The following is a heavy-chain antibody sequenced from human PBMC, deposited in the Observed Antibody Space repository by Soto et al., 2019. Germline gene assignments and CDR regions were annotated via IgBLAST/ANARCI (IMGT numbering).Heavy chain of an antibody. CDR3: AXXLNGYLHYFDY. J-gene: IGHJ4*02. CDR2: INAGNGNT. V-gene: IGHV1-3*01. D-gene: IGHD5-18*01. CDR1: GYTFTSYA. Sequence: VSCKASGYTFTSYAMHWVRQAPGQRLEWMGWINAGNGNTKYSQKFQGRVTITRDTSASTAYMELSSLRSEDTAVYYCAXXLNGYLHYFDYWGQGTPVTVSS.